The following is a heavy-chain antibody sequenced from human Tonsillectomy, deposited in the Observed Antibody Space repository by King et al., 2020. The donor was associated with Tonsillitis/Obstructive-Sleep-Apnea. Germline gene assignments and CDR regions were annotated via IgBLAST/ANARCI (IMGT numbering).Heavy chain of an antibody. CDR2: ISYDGSDK. CDR1: GFVFYTYT. V-gene: IGHV3-30*04. Sequence: QLVQSGGGVVQPGKSLRLSCAASGFVFYTYTIHWVRQAPGKGLEWVAVISYDGSDKSYADSVKGRFTISRDNSKNTLYLQMNSLRPEDTAVYYCARVSLPFTIFSGYHFDSWGQGTLVTVSS. J-gene: IGHJ4*02. CDR3: ARVSLPFTIFSGYHFDS. D-gene: IGHD3-3*01.